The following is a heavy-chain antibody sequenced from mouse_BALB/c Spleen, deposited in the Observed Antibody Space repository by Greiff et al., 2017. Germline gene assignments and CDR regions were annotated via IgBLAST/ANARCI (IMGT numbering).Heavy chain of an antibody. V-gene: IGHV2-9*02. D-gene: IGHD1-1*01. Sequence: QVQLKESGPGLVAPSQSLSITCTVSGFSLTSYGVHWVRQPPGKGLEWLGVIWAGGSTNYNSALMSRLSISKDNSKSQVFLKMNSLQTDDTAMYYCARDPPTTVDSMDYWGQGTSVTVSS. J-gene: IGHJ4*01. CDR2: IWAGGST. CDR3: ARDPPTTVDSMDY. CDR1: GFSLTSYG.